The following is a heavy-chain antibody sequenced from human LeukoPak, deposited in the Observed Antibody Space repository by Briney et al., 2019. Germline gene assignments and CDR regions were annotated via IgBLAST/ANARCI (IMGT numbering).Heavy chain of an antibody. J-gene: IGHJ4*02. V-gene: IGHV4-39*01. CDR1: GGSISSSSYY. CDR3: ARHARGYTYYYGSGSLFDY. Sequence: SETLSLTGTVSGGSISSSSYYCGWIRQPPGKGQGLIGSIYYSGSSYYNPSLKSRVTISVDTSKNQFSLKLSSVTAADTAVYYWARHARGYTYYYGSGSLFDYWGQGTLVTVSS. CDR2: IYYSGSS. D-gene: IGHD3-10*01.